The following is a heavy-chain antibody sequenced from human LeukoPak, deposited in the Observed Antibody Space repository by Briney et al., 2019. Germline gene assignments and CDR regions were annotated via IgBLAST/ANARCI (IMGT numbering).Heavy chain of an antibody. D-gene: IGHD1-26*01. J-gene: IGHJ3*02. Sequence: GASVKVSCKASGYTFTGYYMHWVRQAPGQGLEWMGRINPNSGGTNYAQKFQGRVTMTRDTSISTAYMELSRLRSDDTAVYYCARDGVAPPNLVGAPNVFDIWGQGTMVTVSS. CDR1: GYTFTGYY. CDR2: INPNSGGT. CDR3: ARDGVAPPNLVGAPNVFDI. V-gene: IGHV1-2*06.